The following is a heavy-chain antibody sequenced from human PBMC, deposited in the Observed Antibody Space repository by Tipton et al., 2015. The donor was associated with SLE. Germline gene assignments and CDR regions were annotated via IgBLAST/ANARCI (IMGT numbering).Heavy chain of an antibody. CDR3: ARQGGEWLFYYYGMDV. D-gene: IGHD3-3*01. V-gene: IGHV4-59*08. Sequence: LRLSCTVSGGSISSYYWSWIRQPPGKGLEWIGYIYYSGSTNYNPSLKSRVTISVDTSKNQFSLKLSSATAADTAVYYCARQGGEWLFYYYGMDVWGQGTTVTVSS. J-gene: IGHJ6*02. CDR2: IYYSGST. CDR1: GGSISSYY.